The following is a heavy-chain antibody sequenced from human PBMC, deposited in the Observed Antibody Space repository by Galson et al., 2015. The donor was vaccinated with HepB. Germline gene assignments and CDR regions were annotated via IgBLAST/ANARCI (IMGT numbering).Heavy chain of an antibody. J-gene: IGHJ3*02. CDR1: GFTFSSYA. CDR3: ARDGDYSGSYPDAFDI. D-gene: IGHD1-26*01. V-gene: IGHV3-30*04. Sequence: SLRLSCAASGFTFSSYAMHWVRQAPGKGLEWVAVISYDGSNKYYADSVKGRFTISRDNSKNTLYLQMNSLRAEDTAVYYCARDGDYSGSYPDAFDIWGQGTMVTVSS. CDR2: ISYDGSNK.